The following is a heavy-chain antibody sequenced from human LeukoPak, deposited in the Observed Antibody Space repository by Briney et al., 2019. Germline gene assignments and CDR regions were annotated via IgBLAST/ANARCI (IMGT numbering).Heavy chain of an antibody. V-gene: IGHV1-18*01. CDR2: FTAGNGNT. Sequence: ASVKVSCKASGYSFRSYGIGRVRQAPRHGLECMGWFTAGNGNTNYAQKVQGRVTMTTDTSTSTAYMELRSLRSDDTAVYFCARDLARGYSYGYNAFDIWGQGTMVTVSS. CDR3: ARDLARGYSYGYNAFDI. J-gene: IGHJ3*02. CDR1: GYSFRSYG. D-gene: IGHD5-18*01.